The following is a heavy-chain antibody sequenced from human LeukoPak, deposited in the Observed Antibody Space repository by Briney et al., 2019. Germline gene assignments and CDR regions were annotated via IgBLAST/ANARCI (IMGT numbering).Heavy chain of an antibody. Sequence: PSETLSLTCTVSGGSISGTSYYWGWFRQPPGKGLEWIGSLSCSGSTYCNPSLKSRVTISVDTSKNQFSLKLSSVTAADTAVYYCARVPNYYDSSGSPSPYYFDYWGQGTLVTVSS. V-gene: IGHV4-39*07. CDR2: LSCSGST. CDR3: ARVPNYYDSSGSPSPYYFDY. J-gene: IGHJ4*02. CDR1: GGSISGTSYY. D-gene: IGHD3-22*01.